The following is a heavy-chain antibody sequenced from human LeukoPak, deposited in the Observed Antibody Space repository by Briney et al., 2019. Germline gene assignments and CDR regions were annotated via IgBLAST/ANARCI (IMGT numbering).Heavy chain of an antibody. Sequence: GGPLRLSCAASGFTFSNSDMNWVRQAPGKGLEWVSFLSASGGSAHYADSVRGRFTISRDNSKNTLYLQMNSLRAEDTAVYYCAKAGSYSDISVYPLASFDFWGQGTMVTVSS. J-gene: IGHJ3*01. V-gene: IGHV3-23*01. D-gene: IGHD3-22*01. CDR2: LSASGGSA. CDR3: AKAGSYSDISVYPLASFDF. CDR1: GFTFSNSD.